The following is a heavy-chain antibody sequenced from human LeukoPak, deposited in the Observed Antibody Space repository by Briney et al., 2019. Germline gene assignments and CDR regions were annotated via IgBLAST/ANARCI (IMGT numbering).Heavy chain of an antibody. CDR1: GFTVSSNY. CDR3: ARGNWNDFYYYGMDV. D-gene: IGHD1-1*01. J-gene: IGHJ6*02. V-gene: IGHV3-53*04. Sequence: PGGSLRLSCAASGFTVSSNYMSWVRQAPGKGLEWVSVIYSGGSTYYADSVKGRFTISRHNSKNTLYLQMNSPRAEDTAGYYCARGNWNDFYYYGMDVWGQGTTVTVSS. CDR2: IYSGGST.